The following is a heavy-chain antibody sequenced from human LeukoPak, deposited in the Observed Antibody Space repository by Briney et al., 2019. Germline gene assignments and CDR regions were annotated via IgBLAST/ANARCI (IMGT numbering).Heavy chain of an antibody. CDR3: AKMRWELNYFDY. CDR2: ISGSSSSGRT. Sequence: RGSLRVSCAASGFTFSSNAMSWVRQAPGQGLEWVSAISGSSSSGRTFYADSVKGRFTISRDNSKNTLYLQMNSLRAEDTAIYYCAKMRWELNYFDYWGQGTLVTVSS. CDR1: GFTFSSNA. J-gene: IGHJ4*02. D-gene: IGHD4-23*01. V-gene: IGHV3-23*01.